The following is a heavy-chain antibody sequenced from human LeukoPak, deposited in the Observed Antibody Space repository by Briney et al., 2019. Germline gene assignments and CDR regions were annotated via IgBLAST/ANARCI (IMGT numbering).Heavy chain of an antibody. CDR3: ARVGSWDIAYVDY. Sequence: PGGSLRLSCAASGFTFSSYWMSWVRQAPGKGLEWVANIKQDGSEKYYVDSVKGRFTISRDNAKNSLYLQMNSLRAEDTAVYYCARVGSWDIAYVDYWGQGTLVTVSS. CDR1: GFTFSSYW. J-gene: IGHJ4*02. CDR2: IKQDGSEK. V-gene: IGHV3-7*01. D-gene: IGHD5-12*01.